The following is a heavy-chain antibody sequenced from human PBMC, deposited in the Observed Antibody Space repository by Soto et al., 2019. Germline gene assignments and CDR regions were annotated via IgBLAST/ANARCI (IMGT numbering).Heavy chain of an antibody. CDR1: GGSISSGGYS. CDR2: IYHGDST. V-gene: IGHV4-30-2*01. CDR3: ARAEGGIFDY. J-gene: IGHJ4*02. Sequence: QLQLQESGSGLVKPSQTLSLTCAVSGGSISSGGYSWGWIRQPPGKRLEWIWYIYHGDSTYYDPSLKIRVTISVDRSKNQFSLKLSSVTAADTAVYYCARAEGGIFDYRGQGTLGTVSS.